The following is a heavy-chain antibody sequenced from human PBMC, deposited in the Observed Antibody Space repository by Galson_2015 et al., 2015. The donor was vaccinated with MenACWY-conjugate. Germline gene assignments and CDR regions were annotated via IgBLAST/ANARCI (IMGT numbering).Heavy chain of an antibody. V-gene: IGHV3-74*03. CDR3: VRIAATRPNNIDY. Sequence: SLRLSCAASGFAFSAYWMHWVRQTPGKGLVWVSRVSPDGSSTLYAASVEGRFTISRDNAKNTVSLQMSSLRAEDTAMYYCVRIAATRPNNIDYWGQGTLVTVPS. CDR1: GFAFSAYW. J-gene: IGHJ4*02. CDR2: VSPDGSST. D-gene: IGHD6-6*01.